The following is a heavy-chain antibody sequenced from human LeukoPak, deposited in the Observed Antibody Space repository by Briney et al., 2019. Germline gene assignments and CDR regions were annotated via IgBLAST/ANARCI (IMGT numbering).Heavy chain of an antibody. J-gene: IGHJ6*02. CDR3: ASGNGIHLGMDV. CDR2: FHYSGSI. V-gene: IGHV4-39*01. CDR1: GGSISSSSSY. Sequence: PSETLSLTCTVSGGSISSSSSYWGWIRQPPGKGLEWIGSFHYSGSIYYNPSLKSRVTISVDTSNNQFSLKLSSVTAADTAVYYCASGNGIHLGMDVWGQGTTVTVSS. D-gene: IGHD4-23*01.